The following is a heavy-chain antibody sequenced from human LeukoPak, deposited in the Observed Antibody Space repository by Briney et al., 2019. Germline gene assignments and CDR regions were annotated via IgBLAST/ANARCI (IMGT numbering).Heavy chain of an antibody. CDR3: AGEGWDQRDTAAFDR. V-gene: IGHV1-2*02. CDR2: INPNSGDR. J-gene: IGHJ4*02. Sequence: GASVKVSCKASGYTFTGHYMHWARQAPGQGLEWMGWINPNSGDRNSAQKFQGRVTMTRDTSISAVYMELSRLGPDDTAVYYCAGEGWDQRDTAAFDRWGQGTLVTVSS. CDR1: GYTFTGHY. D-gene: IGHD6-19*01.